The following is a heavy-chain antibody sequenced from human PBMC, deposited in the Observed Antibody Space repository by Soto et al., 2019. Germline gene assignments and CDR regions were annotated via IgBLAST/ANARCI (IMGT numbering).Heavy chain of an antibody. V-gene: IGHV3-21*01. CDR2: ISSSSSYI. Sequence: GGSLRLSCAASGFTFSSHSMNWVRQAPGKGLEWVSSISSSSSYIYYADSVKGRFTISRDNAKNSLYLQMNSLRAEDTAVYYCARAITGTRGGYYFDYWGQGTL. CDR1: GFTFSSHS. D-gene: IGHD1-7*01. CDR3: ARAITGTRGGYYFDY. J-gene: IGHJ4*02.